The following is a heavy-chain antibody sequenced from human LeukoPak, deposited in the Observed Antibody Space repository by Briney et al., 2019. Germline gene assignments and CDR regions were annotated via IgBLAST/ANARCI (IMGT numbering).Heavy chain of an antibody. J-gene: IGHJ4*02. CDR2: ISYDGSNK. CDR1: GFTFSSYT. CDR3: ARDYSGSYLFDY. V-gene: IGHV3-30-3*01. Sequence: GRSLKLSCAASGFTFSSYTIHWVRQAPGKGLEWVAIISYDGSNKYYADSVKGRFTISRDNSKNTLCLQMNSLRAEDTAVYYCARDYSGSYLFDYWGQGTLVTVSS. D-gene: IGHD1-26*01.